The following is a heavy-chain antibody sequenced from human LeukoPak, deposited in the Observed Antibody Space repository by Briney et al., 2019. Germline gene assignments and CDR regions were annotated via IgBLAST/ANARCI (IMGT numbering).Heavy chain of an antibody. CDR1: GGSFSGYY. D-gene: IGHD3-22*01. J-gene: IGHJ4*02. V-gene: IGHV4-34*01. CDR3: ARGYYYDSSGYSFDY. Sequence: PSETLSLTCAVYGGSFSGYYWSWIRQPPGKGLEWIGEINHSGSTNYNPSLKSRVTISVDTSKNQFSLKLSSVTAADTAVYYCARGYYYDSSGYSFDYWGQGTLVTVSS. CDR2: INHSGST.